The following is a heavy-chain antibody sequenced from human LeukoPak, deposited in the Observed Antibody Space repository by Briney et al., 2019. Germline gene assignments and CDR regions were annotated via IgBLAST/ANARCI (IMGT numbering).Heavy chain of an antibody. CDR3: AKQVGATINYYYYYMDV. J-gene: IGHJ6*03. V-gene: IGHV4-59*01. Sequence: KPSETLSLTCTVSGGSISSYYWSWIRQPPGKGLEWIGYIYYSGSTNYNPSLKSRVTISVDTSKNQFSLKLSSVTAADTAVYYCAKQVGATINYYYYYMDVWGKGTTVTISS. CDR1: GGSISSYY. CDR2: IYYSGST. D-gene: IGHD1-26*01.